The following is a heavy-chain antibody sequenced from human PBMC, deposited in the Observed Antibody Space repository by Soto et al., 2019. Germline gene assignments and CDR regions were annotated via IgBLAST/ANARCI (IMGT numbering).Heavy chain of an antibody. CDR3: AISSSSSSYLDEVYFDY. J-gene: IGHJ4*02. CDR2: ISGSGGST. V-gene: IGHV3-23*01. D-gene: IGHD6-6*01. CDR1: GFTFSSYA. Sequence: GGSLRLSCAASGFTFSSYAMSWVRQAPGKGLEWVSAISGSGGSTYYADSVKGRFTISRDNSKNTLYLQMNSLRAEDTAVYYCAISSSSSSYLDEVYFDYWGQGTLVTVSS.